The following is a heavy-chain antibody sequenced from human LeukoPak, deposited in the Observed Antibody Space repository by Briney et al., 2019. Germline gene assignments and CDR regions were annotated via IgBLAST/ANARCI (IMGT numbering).Heavy chain of an antibody. D-gene: IGHD3-10*01. CDR2: IYYSGST. CDR3: ARSIVMVRGVIITLGY. Sequence: SETLSLTCTVSGGSISSGDYYWSWIRQPPGKGLEWIGYIYYSGSTYYNPSLKSRVTISVDTSKNQFSLKLSSVTAADTAVYYCARSIVMVRGVIITLGYWGQGTLVTVSS. V-gene: IGHV4-30-4*01. J-gene: IGHJ4*02. CDR1: GGSISSGDYY.